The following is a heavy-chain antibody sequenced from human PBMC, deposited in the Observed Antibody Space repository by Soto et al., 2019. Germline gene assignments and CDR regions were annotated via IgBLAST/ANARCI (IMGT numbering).Heavy chain of an antibody. J-gene: IGHJ4*02. CDR1: GYQFTGYC. CDR2: IYPGDSDT. D-gene: IGHD2-21*02. CDR3: ARQSCFGSACYSLLPFDH. Sequence: GESLKISWKGSGYQFTGYCIGWVRQMAGKGLEWIGIIYPGDSDTRYSPSFQGQVTISADKSTNTAYLQWSSLKASDTAMYYCARQSCFGSACYSLLPFDHWGLGTQVTVSS. V-gene: IGHV5-51*01.